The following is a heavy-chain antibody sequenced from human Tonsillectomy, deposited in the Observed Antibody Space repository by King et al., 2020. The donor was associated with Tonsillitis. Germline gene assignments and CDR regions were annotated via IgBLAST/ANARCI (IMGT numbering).Heavy chain of an antibody. V-gene: IGHV4-34*01. CDR2: INHSGST. Sequence: VQLQQWGAGLLKPSETLSLTCAVYGGSFSGYYWSWIRQPPGKGLEWIGEINHSGSTNYNPSLKSRVTISVDTSKNQFSLKLSSVTAADTAVYYCARGRLHGMDVWGKGTTVTVSS. J-gene: IGHJ6*04. CDR3: ARGRLHGMDV. D-gene: IGHD5-24*01. CDR1: GGSFSGYY.